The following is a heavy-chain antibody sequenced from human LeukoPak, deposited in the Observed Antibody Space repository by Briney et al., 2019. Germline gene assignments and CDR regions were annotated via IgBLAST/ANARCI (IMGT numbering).Heavy chain of an antibody. V-gene: IGHV1-69*13. CDR1: GGTFSSYA. CDR2: IILIFGTA. J-gene: IGHJ6*04. CDR3: ARGELMETPSPYYYYGMDV. Sequence: ASVTVSCKASGGTFSSYAISWVRQAPGQGLEWMGGIILIFGTANYAQKFQGRVTITADESTSTAYMELSSLRSEDTAVYCCARGELMETPSPYYYYGMDVWGKGTTVTVSS. D-gene: IGHD1-26*01.